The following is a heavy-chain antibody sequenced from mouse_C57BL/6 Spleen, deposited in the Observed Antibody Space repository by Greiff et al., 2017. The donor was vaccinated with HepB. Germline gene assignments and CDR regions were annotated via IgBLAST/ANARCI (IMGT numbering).Heavy chain of an antibody. CDR1: GFNIKDYY. CDR2: IDPEDGDT. Sequence: EVQLQQSGAELVRPGASVKLSCTASGFNIKDYYMHWVKQRPEQGLEWIGRIDPEDGDTEYAPKFQGKATMTADTSSNTAYLQLSSLTSEDTAVYYCTLCYGSSYEDYYAMDYWGQGTSVTVSS. D-gene: IGHD1-1*01. CDR3: TLCYGSSYEDYYAMDY. V-gene: IGHV14-1*01. J-gene: IGHJ4*01.